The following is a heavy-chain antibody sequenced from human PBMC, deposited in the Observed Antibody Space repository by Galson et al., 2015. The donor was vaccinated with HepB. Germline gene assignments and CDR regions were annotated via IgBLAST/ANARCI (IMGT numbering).Heavy chain of an antibody. J-gene: IGHJ6*02. CDR3: ARETGAITIFGVVTAGGMDV. V-gene: IGHV5-51*03. CDR2: IYPGDSDT. D-gene: IGHD3-3*01. Sequence: QSGAEVKKPGESLKLSSKGSGYSFTSYWIGWVRQMPGKGLEWMGIIYPGDSDTRYSPSFQGQVTTSADKSISTAYLQWSSLKASDTAMYYCARETGAITIFGVVTAGGMDVWGQGTTVTVSS. CDR1: GYSFTSYW.